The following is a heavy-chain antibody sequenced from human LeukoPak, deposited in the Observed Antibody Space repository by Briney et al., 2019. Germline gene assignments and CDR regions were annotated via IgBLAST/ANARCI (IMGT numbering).Heavy chain of an antibody. Sequence: GGSLRLSCAASGFTFSSYAMHWVRQAPGKGLEWVAVISYDGSNKYYADSVEGRFTISRDNSKNTLYLQMNSLRAEDTAVYYCARMGFPNWNDAPFDYWGQGTLVTVSS. J-gene: IGHJ4*02. CDR1: GFTFSSYA. CDR3: ARMGFPNWNDAPFDY. V-gene: IGHV3-30*04. CDR2: ISYDGSNK. D-gene: IGHD1-1*01.